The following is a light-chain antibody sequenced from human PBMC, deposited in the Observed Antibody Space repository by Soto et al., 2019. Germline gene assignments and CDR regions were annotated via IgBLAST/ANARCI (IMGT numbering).Light chain of an antibody. V-gene: IGLV2-14*03. Sequence: QSALTQPASVSGSPGQSITMSCTGTSSDSGSYNYISWYQQYPDKGPKLIIYGVTNRPSGVSNRFSGSKSGYTASLTISGLQAEDEADYYCCSYTTTTAYVFGTGTKVTVL. CDR2: GVT. CDR3: CSYTTTTAYV. J-gene: IGLJ1*01. CDR1: SSDSGSYNY.